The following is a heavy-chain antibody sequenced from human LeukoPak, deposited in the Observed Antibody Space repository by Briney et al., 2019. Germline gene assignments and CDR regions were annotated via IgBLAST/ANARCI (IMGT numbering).Heavy chain of an antibody. CDR2: VTHDGSKK. J-gene: IGHJ4*02. D-gene: IGHD3-9*01. CDR3: ARGLDHDILTF. V-gene: IGHV3-30*03. Sequence: GGSLRLSCAASGFTFSSFGMHWARKAPGKEPEWVAVVTHDGSKKYYADSVKGRFTISRDNSKNTLYLQMDSLRIEDTGVYYCARGLDHDILTFWGQGTLVTVSS. CDR1: GFTFSSFG.